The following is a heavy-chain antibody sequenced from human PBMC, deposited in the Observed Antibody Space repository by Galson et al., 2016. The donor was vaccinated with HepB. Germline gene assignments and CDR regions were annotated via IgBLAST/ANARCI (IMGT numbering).Heavy chain of an antibody. D-gene: IGHD3-3*01. CDR3: AKDLHYEIARSSSDFWRGLARRQRAGDSDMDV. V-gene: IGHV3-23*01. CDR2: ISGSGSLI. Sequence: SLRLSCAASGFTFSNHGMIWVRQAPGKGLQWVSAISGSGSLIYYADSVKGRFTISRDNSRNTLYLQMNSLRVEDTARYFCAKDLHYEIARSSSDFWRGLARRQRAGDSDMDVWGQGTTVIVSS. J-gene: IGHJ6*02. CDR1: GFTFSNHG.